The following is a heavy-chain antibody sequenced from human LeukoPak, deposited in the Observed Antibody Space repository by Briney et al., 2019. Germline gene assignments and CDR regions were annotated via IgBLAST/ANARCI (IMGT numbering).Heavy chain of an antibody. CDR3: ARGGSSWYPDDY. CDR1: GYTFDGYY. V-gene: IGHV1-2*02. CDR2: INPDSGVT. Sequence: ASVKISCKTSGYTFDGYYIHWLRQAPGQGLEWVGWINPDSGVTDSTENFQGRVTMTSDTSISTAYMELSRLRSDDTAVYYCARGGSSWYPDDYWGQGTLVTVSS. D-gene: IGHD6-13*01. J-gene: IGHJ4*02.